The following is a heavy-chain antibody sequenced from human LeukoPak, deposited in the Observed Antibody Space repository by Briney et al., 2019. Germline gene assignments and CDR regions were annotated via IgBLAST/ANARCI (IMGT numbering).Heavy chain of an antibody. CDR2: INSDGSTT. CDR1: GFTFSSYW. D-gene: IGHD3-3*01. CDR3: ARGPTYYDFWSGYPPYFDY. Sequence: GGSLRLSCAASGFTFSSYWMHWVRQAPGKGLVWVSNINSDGSTTTYADSVKGRFTISRDNAENTLYLQMNSLRAEDTAVYYCARGPTYYDFWSGYPPYFDYWGQGTLVTVSS. J-gene: IGHJ4*02. V-gene: IGHV3-74*01.